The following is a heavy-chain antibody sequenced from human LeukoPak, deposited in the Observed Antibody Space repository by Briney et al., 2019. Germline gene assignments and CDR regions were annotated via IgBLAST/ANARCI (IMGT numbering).Heavy chain of an antibody. D-gene: IGHD1-26*01. CDR2: ISGSNGNT. CDR3: ARGIVGDRGY. J-gene: IGHJ4*02. CDR1: GYTFTRYG. V-gene: IGHV1-18*01. Sequence: ASVKVSCKAFGYTFTRYGVSWVRQAPGQGLEWIGWISGSNGNTNYAQNLQGRVTMTTDSSTSTAYMELRSLRSDDTAVYYCARGIVGDRGYWGQGTLVTVSS.